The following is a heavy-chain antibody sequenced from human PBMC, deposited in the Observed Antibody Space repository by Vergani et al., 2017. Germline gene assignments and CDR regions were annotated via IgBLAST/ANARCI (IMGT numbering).Heavy chain of an antibody. CDR3: TRDGTYYYGSGSYYVFEY. CDR1: GYTFFNYG. Sequence: QVQLVQSGPEMKQPGASVKVSCKASGYTFFNYGVNWILRAPGQGFEWLGWIRADNGDTRYAPRLQDRLTLTTDSSTSTAYMELRSLKSDDTAVYYCTRDGTYYYGSGSYYVFEYWGQGTLVTVSS. J-gene: IGHJ4*02. D-gene: IGHD3-10*01. V-gene: IGHV1-18*04. CDR2: IRADNGDT.